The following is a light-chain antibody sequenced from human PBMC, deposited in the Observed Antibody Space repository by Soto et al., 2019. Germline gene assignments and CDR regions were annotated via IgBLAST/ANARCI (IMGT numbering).Light chain of an antibody. J-gene: IGLJ1*01. CDR1: SSNIGSNT. CDR3: AAWDDSLNGYV. Sequence: QSVLTQPPSASGTPGQTVTISCSGSSSNIGSNTVNWYQQLPGAAPKLLVYSFNERPSGIPDRFSGSKSGTSASLAISGLQSEDEADYYCAAWDDSLNGYVFGTGTKLTVL. CDR2: SFN. V-gene: IGLV1-44*01.